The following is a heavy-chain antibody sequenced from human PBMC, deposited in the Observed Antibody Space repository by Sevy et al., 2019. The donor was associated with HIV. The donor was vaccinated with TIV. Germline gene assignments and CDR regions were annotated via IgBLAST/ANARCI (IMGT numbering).Heavy chain of an antibody. CDR1: GFTFSSYS. J-gene: IGHJ5*02. CDR3: ARAPTIRAAGTWWFDP. D-gene: IGHD6-13*01. Sequence: GGSLRLSCVASGFTFSSYSMNWVRQAPGKGLEWVSYISSSSGTIYYADSVKGRFTISRDNAKNSLYMQMNSLRDEDTAVYYCARAPTIRAAGTWWFDPWGQGTLVTVSS. V-gene: IGHV3-48*02. CDR2: ISSSSGTI.